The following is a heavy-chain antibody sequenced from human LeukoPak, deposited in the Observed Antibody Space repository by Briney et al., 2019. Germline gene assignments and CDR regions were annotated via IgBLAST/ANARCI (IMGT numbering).Heavy chain of an antibody. Sequence: ASVKVSCKASGYIFTDYYMHWVRQAPGQELGWMGRINPNSGGTNYAQKFQGRVTMTRDTSISTAYTELSSLRSEDTAVYYCARVDTAMARFDPWGQGTLVTVSS. CDR2: INPNSGGT. CDR3: ARVDTAMARFDP. CDR1: GYIFTDYY. J-gene: IGHJ5*02. V-gene: IGHV1/OR15-1*01. D-gene: IGHD5-18*01.